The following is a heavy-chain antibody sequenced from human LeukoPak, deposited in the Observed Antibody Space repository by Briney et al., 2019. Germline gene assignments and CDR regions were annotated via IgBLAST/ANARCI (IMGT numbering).Heavy chain of an antibody. CDR3: ARSSTYAYGSGSYYNEVYYYGMDV. Sequence: ASVKVSCKASGGTFSSYAISWVRQATGQGLEWMGGIIPIFGTANYAQKFQGRVMITADKSTSTAYMELSSLRSEDTAVYYCARSSTYAYGSGSYYNEVYYYGMDVWGKGTTVTVSS. D-gene: IGHD3-10*01. V-gene: IGHV1-69*06. CDR2: IIPIFGTA. CDR1: GGTFSSYA. J-gene: IGHJ6*04.